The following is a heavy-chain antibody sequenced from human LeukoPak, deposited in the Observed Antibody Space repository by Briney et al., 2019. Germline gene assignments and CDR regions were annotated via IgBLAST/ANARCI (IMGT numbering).Heavy chain of an antibody. Sequence: PGGSLRLSCAASGFTFSSYAMHWVRQAPGKGLEWVAVISYDGSNKYYADSVKGRFTISRDNSKNTLYLQMNSLRAEDTVVYYCAFMADSSGPRYYGMDVWGQGTTVTVSS. CDR3: AFMADSSGPRYYGMDV. D-gene: IGHD3-22*01. CDR2: ISYDGSNK. J-gene: IGHJ6*02. V-gene: IGHV3-30-3*01. CDR1: GFTFSSYA.